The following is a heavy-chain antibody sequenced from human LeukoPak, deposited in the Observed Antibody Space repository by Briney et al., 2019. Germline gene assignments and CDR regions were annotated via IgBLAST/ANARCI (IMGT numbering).Heavy chain of an antibody. V-gene: IGHV3-11*01. CDR3: ATEFAHRGIVAYDY. J-gene: IGHJ4*02. Sequence: GGSLRLSCAASGFTFSDYCMSWIRQAPGKGLEWVSYISSSGSTIYYADSVKGRFTISRDNAKNSLYLQMNSLRAEYTAVYYCATEFAHRGIVAYDYWGQGTLVTVSS. CDR1: GFTFSDYC. D-gene: IGHD2/OR15-2a*01. CDR2: ISSSGSTI.